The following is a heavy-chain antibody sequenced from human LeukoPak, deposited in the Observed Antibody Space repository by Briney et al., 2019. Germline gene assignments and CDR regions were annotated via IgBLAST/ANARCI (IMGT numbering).Heavy chain of an antibody. V-gene: IGHV4-34*01. CDR2: INHSGST. D-gene: IGHD3-22*01. Sequence: KSSETLSLTCAVYGGSFSSYYWSWIRQPPGKGLQWIGEINHSGSTTYKPSLKSRVTISVDTSKNQFSLKLSYVTAADTAVYYCARGRGRGVLITTSRRSFWFDSWGQGTLVTVSS. J-gene: IGHJ5*01. CDR1: GGSFSSYY. CDR3: ARGRGRGVLITTSRRSFWFDS.